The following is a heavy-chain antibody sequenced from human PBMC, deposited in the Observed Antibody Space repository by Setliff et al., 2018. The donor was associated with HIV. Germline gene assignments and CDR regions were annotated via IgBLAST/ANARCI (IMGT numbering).Heavy chain of an antibody. CDR3: ARGTAPRRGTNYGGNYPLDY. D-gene: IGHD4-17*01. J-gene: IGHJ4*02. V-gene: IGHV4-39*07. Sequence: SETLSLTCTVSGGSISSSSYYWGWIRQPPGKGLEWLGSIYPSGSTYYNPSLKSRVTISIDTSKNQFSLKLSSVTAADTAVYFCARGTAPRRGTNYGGNYPLDYWGQGTLVTVSS. CDR2: IYPSGST. CDR1: GGSISSSSYY.